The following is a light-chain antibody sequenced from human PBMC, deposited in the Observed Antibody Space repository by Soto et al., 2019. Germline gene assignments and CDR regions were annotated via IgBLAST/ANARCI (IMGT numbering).Light chain of an antibody. CDR3: QTWGTGIKI. V-gene: IGLV4-69*01. Sequence: QLVLTQSPSASASLGASVKLTCTLSSWHISYAIAWHQQHPEKGPRYLMKLNSDGSHSKGDGIPDRFSGSSSGAERYLTISSLQSEDEADYYGQTWGTGIKIFGGGTQLTV. J-gene: IGLJ2*01. CDR2: LNSDGSH. CDR1: SWHISYA.